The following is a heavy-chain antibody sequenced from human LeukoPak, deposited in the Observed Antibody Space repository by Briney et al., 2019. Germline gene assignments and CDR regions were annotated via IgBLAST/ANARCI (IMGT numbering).Heavy chain of an antibody. CDR3: AREYDYGVSRADY. Sequence: GGSLRLSCAASGFTFSSYWMSWVRQAPGRGLEWVAHINQDGSEKHFVDSVEGRFTISRVNAANSLFLQMNSLRAEDTAVYYCAREYDYGVSRADYWGQGTLVTVSS. D-gene: IGHD4-17*01. V-gene: IGHV3-7*01. CDR2: INQDGSEK. J-gene: IGHJ4*02. CDR1: GFTFSSYW.